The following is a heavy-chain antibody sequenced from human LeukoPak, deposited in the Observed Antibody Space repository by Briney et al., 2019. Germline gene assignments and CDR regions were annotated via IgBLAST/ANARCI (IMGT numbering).Heavy chain of an antibody. J-gene: IGHJ5*02. CDR2: IYYSGST. V-gene: IGHV4-39*01. D-gene: IGHD2-2*01. CDR1: GGSISSSSYY. Sequence: PSETLSLTCTVPGGSISSSSYYWGWIRQPPGRGLEWIGSIYYSGSTYYNPSLKSRVTISVDTSKNQFSLKLSSVTAADTAVYYCARHEGSIVVVPAARTYVSRFNNWFDPWGQGTLVTVSS. CDR3: ARHEGSIVVVPAARTYVSRFNNWFDP.